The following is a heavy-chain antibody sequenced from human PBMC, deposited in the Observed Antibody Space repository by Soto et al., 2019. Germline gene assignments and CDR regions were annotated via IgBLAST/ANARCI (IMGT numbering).Heavy chain of an antibody. V-gene: IGHV1-69*02. CDR2: IIPILGIA. Sequence: VQLVQSGAEVKKPGSSVKVSCKASGGTFSSYTISWVRQAPGQGLEWMGRIIPILGIANYAQKFQGRVTITADKSTSTAYMELSSLRSEDTAVYYCAKADGGVTISHYYYMDVWGKGTTVTVSS. CDR3: AKADGGVTISHYYYMDV. J-gene: IGHJ6*03. D-gene: IGHD3-3*01. CDR1: GGTFSSYT.